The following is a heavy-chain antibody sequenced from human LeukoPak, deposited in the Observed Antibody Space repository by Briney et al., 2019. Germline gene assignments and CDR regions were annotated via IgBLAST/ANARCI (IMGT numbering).Heavy chain of an antibody. J-gene: IGHJ4*02. D-gene: IGHD5-12*01. Sequence: GGSLRLSCAASGFTFSSYAMSWVRQAPGKGLEWVSAISGSGGSTYYADSVKGRFTISRDNSKNTLYLQMNSLRAEDTAVYYCAKGWISWLRSRGALYYFDYWGQGTLVTVSS. CDR1: GFTFSSYA. V-gene: IGHV3-23*01. CDR2: ISGSGGST. CDR3: AKGWISWLRSRGALYYFDY.